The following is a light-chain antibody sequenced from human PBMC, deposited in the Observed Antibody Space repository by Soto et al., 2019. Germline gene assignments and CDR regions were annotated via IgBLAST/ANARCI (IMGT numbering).Light chain of an antibody. CDR1: SSNIGSNT. CDR2: SNN. V-gene: IGLV1-44*01. J-gene: IGLJ3*02. CDR3: AAWYDSLNGWV. Sequence: QAVVTQPPSASGTPGQRVTISCSGSSSNIGSNTVNWYQQLPGTAPKLLIYSNNQRPSGVPDRYSGYKSGNSAPLAISGLQSEDEADYYCAAWYDSLNGWVFGGGTKQTVL.